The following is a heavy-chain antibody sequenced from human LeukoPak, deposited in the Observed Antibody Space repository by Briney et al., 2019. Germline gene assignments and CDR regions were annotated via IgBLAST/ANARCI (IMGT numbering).Heavy chain of an antibody. J-gene: IGHJ6*02. D-gene: IGHD2-2*01. CDR3: ASFLEVVVVPAAMPAYYYGMDV. Sequence: PGGSLRLSCAASGFTFSSYSMNWVRQAPGKGLEWVSSISSSSSYIYYADSVKGRFTISGDNAKNSLYLQMNSLRAEDTAVYYCASFLEVVVVPAAMPAYYYGMDVWGQGTTVTVSS. CDR1: GFTFSSYS. CDR2: ISSSSSYI. V-gene: IGHV3-21*01.